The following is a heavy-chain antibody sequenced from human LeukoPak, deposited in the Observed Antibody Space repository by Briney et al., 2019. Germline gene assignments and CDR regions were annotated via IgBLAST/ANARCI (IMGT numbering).Heavy chain of an antibody. CDR1: GFTFSSYS. CDR2: ISFDGSNK. CDR3: AISYYYESSGYDYFDY. J-gene: IGHJ4*02. D-gene: IGHD3-22*01. V-gene: IGHV3-30*03. Sequence: GGSLRLSCAASGFTFSSYSIHWVRQAPGKGLEWMALISFDGSNKYYADSVKGRFTISRDNSKNTLYLQMSSLRPEDTAIYHCAISYYYESSGYDYFDYWGQGSLVTVSS.